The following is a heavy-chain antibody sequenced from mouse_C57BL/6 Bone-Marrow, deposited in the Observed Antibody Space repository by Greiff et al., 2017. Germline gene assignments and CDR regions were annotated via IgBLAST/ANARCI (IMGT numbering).Heavy chain of an antibody. Sequence: QVTLKESGPGILQSSQTLSLTCSFSGFSLSTSGMGVSWIRQPSGKGLEWLAHIYWDDDKRYNPSLKSRLTISKDTSRNHVFLTITIVYTADTATYYCARIYYDYDSSWGQGTSVTVSS. CDR2: IYWDDDK. V-gene: IGHV8-12*01. CDR3: ARIYYDYDSS. D-gene: IGHD2-4*01. J-gene: IGHJ4*01. CDR1: GFSLSTSGMG.